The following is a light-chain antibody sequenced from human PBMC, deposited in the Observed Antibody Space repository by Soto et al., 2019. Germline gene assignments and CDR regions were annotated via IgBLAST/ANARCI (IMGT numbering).Light chain of an antibody. CDR2: AAS. J-gene: IGKJ1*01. V-gene: IGKV1-39*01. Sequence: DIQMTQSPSTLSSSVVDRFTITCRASQSISSWLAWYQQKPGKAPKLLIYAASSLQSGVPSRFSGSGSGTDFTLTISSLQPEDFATYYCQQSYSTPRTFGQGTKVDIK. CDR3: QQSYSTPRT. CDR1: QSISSW.